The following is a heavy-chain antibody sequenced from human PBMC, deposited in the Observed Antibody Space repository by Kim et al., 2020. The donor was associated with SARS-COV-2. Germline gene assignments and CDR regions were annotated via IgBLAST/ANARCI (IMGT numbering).Heavy chain of an antibody. Sequence: SETLSLTCTVSGASISSGFYYWTWVRQPPGRGLEWIAHIYYTGNTFYNPSLRSRVSISVDTAKNLFSLKVKSVTAADTAVYYCARMGLGEFTGHYGLDTWGQGTTVTVSS. J-gene: IGHJ6*02. D-gene: IGHD3-16*01. CDR1: GASISSGFYY. V-gene: IGHV4-30-4*01. CDR3: ARMGLGEFTGHYGLDT. CDR2: IYYTGNT.